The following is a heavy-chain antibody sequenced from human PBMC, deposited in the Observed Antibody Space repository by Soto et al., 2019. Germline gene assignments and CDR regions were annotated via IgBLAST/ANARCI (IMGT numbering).Heavy chain of an antibody. CDR2: IWYDGSNE. V-gene: IGHV3-33*01. CDR1: GFIFSDFA. D-gene: IGHD6-6*01. J-gene: IGHJ4*02. CDR3: ARVPEAGRPLFDY. Sequence: GGSLRLSCAASGFIFSDFAMHWVRQAPGKGLEWVAEIWYDGSNEYYGDSVKGRFTISRDNSKSTLYLQLNSLRAEDTAVYYCARVPEAGRPLFDYWGQGALVTVSS.